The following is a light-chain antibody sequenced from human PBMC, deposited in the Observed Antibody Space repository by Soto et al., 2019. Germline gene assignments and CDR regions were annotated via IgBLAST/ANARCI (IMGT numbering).Light chain of an antibody. CDR1: QGISNN. CDR2: GAS. Sequence: EIVMTQSPVTLSVSPGERATLSCRASQGISNNLAWYQQKPGQAPRLLIYGASTRATGVPARFSGSGSGTEFTLTISSLQSEDFAVYYCQQYNNWPPGTFGQGTKVEIK. V-gene: IGKV3-15*01. J-gene: IGKJ1*01. CDR3: QQYNNWPPGT.